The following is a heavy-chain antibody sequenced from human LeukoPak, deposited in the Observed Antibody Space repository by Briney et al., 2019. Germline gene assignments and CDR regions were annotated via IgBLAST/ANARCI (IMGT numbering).Heavy chain of an antibody. J-gene: IGHJ6*02. V-gene: IGHV1-18*01. D-gene: IGHD6-19*01. CDR1: GYNFSNNG. CDR2: ISPYNGNT. CDR3: AREGATSAWTSHFYYYGMDV. Sequence: ASVKVSCKASGYNFSNNGISWVRRAPGQGLEWMGWISPYNGNTNYAPKVQGRVTMTTDTSTSTAYMELGSLRSDDTAIYYCAREGATSAWTSHFYYYGMDVWGRGTTVTVSS.